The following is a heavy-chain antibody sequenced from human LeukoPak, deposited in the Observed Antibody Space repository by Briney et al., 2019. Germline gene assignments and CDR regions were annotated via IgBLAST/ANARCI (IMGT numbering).Heavy chain of an antibody. CDR3: AREMVAGTFDS. CDR1: EFIVNDYY. Sequence: GGSLRLSCVDSEFIVNDYYMSWIRQAPGKRLEWVADIGGSDSIVAYAASVRGRFSISRDFAKNSLYLEMNSLRAEDTAVYYCAREMVAGTFDSWGQGALVTVSS. J-gene: IGHJ4*02. D-gene: IGHD6-19*01. CDR2: IGGSDSIV. V-gene: IGHV3-11*01.